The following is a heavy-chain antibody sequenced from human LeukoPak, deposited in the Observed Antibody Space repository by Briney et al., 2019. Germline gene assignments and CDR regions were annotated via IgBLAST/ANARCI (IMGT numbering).Heavy chain of an antibody. V-gene: IGHV5-51*01. CDR3: ARCAGYSPYYFDY. J-gene: IGHJ4*02. Sequence: GESLKISCKGSGYSFTSCWIGWVRQMPGKGLEWMGIIYPGDSDTRYSPSFQGQVTISADKSISTAYLQWSSLKAADTAMYYCARCAGYSPYYFDYWGQGTLVTVSS. CDR1: GYSFTSCW. D-gene: IGHD6-13*01. CDR2: IYPGDSDT.